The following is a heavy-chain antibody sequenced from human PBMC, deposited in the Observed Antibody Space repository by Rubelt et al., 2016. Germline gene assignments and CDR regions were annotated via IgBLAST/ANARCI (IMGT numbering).Heavy chain of an antibody. CDR2: INAGNGNT. J-gene: IGHJ4*02. V-gene: IGHV1-3*01. D-gene: IGHD3-22*01. CDR3: ARVEYYYDSSGYSDY. Sequence: QVQLVQSGAEVKKPGASVKVSCKASGYTFTSYAMHWVRQAPGQRLEWMGWINAGNGNTKYPQKFQGRVTITRDTSASTAYMELSSLRSEDTAVYYCARVEYYYDSSGYSDYWGQGTLVTVSS. CDR1: GYTFTSYA.